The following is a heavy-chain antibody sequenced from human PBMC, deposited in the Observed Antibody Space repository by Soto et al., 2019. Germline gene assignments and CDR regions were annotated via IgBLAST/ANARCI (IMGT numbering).Heavy chain of an antibody. D-gene: IGHD1-26*01. CDR1: GFTFSDYY. Sequence: EVQLVESGGGLVQPGGSLRLSCAASGFTFSDYYMDWVRQAPGKGLEWVSRIRNKPNGYTTEYAASVKGRFFISRDDSRSSLYLQMNSLRTEDTAVYYCTRGRRRGSEFDYWGQGTLVTVSS. J-gene: IGHJ4*02. V-gene: IGHV3-72*01. CDR2: IRNKPNGYTT. CDR3: TRGRRRGSEFDY.